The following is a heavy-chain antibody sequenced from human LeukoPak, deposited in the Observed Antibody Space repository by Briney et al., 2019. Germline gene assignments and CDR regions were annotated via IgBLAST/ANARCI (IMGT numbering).Heavy chain of an antibody. J-gene: IGHJ6*02. CDR3: AIATVTTSVGMDV. CDR2: ISYDGSNK. Sequence: GGSLRLSCVASGFTFSSYGMHWVRQAPGKGLEWVAVISYDGSNKYYADSVKGRFTISRDNSKNTLYLQMNSLRAEDTAVYYCAIATVTTSVGMDVWGQGTTVTVSS. V-gene: IGHV3-30*03. D-gene: IGHD4-17*01. CDR1: GFTFSSYG.